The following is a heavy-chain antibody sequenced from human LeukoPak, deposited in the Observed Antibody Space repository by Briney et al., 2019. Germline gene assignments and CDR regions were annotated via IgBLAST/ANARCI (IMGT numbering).Heavy chain of an antibody. V-gene: IGHV3-23*01. CDR3: AKNWGPGMAFYES. CDR2: ISGGGDYI. CDR1: GFTFTNYA. J-gene: IGHJ5*02. D-gene: IGHD5-18*01. Sequence: GGSLRLSCVASGFTFTNYAMTWVRQAPGKGLEWVSAISGGGDYIYYGDSVKGRFSSSRDNSKSTLYLQMRNLRAGDTAAYYCAKNWGPGMAFYESWGQGTQVTVSS.